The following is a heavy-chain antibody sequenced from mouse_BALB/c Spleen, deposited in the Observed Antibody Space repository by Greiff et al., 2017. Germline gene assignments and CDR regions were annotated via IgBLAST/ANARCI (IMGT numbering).Heavy chain of an antibody. Sequence: EVMLVESGGGLVQPGGSRKLSCAASGFTFSSFGMHWVRQAPEKGLEWVAYISSGSSTIYYADTVKGRFTISRDNPKNTLFLQMTSLRSEDTAMYYCASEEGFAYWGQGTLVTVSA. CDR3: ASEEGFAY. CDR2: ISSGSSTI. J-gene: IGHJ3*01. V-gene: IGHV5-17*02. CDR1: GFTFSSFG.